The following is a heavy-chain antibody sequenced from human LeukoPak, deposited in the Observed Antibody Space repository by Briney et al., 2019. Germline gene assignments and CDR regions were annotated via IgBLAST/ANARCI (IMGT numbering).Heavy chain of an antibody. CDR1: GFTFSDYY. J-gene: IGHJ5*02. Sequence: GGSLPHLCAASGFTFSDYYMSWIGQAPGKGLEWVSYISRSSSYTNYADSVKGRFTISRDNAKNSLYLLMNSLRAEDTAVYYCARETGLSAAGTFVSCGQGELFTVSS. D-gene: IGHD6-13*01. CDR2: ISRSSSYT. V-gene: IGHV3-11*05. CDR3: ARETGLSAAGTFVS.